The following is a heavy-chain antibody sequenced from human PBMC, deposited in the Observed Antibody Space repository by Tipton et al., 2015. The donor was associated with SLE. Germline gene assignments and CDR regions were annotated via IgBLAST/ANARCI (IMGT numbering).Heavy chain of an antibody. D-gene: IGHD2-8*02. CDR2: IYHSGST. J-gene: IGHJ2*01. Sequence: TLSLTCTVSGGSITTTNWWSWVRQPPGKGLEWIGEIYHSGSTSYNSALQRRVTISVYKSKNHFFLKLSSGTAADTTFYFCARLVGDYWCYFALWALGSLVTFSS. V-gene: IGHV4-4*01. CDR3: ARLVGDYWCYFAL. CDR1: GGSITTTNW.